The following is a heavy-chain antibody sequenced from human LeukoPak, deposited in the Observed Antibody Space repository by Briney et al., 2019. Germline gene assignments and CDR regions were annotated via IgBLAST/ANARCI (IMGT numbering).Heavy chain of an antibody. V-gene: IGHV3-7*01. CDR1: GFTSSSFW. Sequence: GGSLRLSCAASGFTSSSFWMSWVRQAPGKGLEWVANVKRDGSEKYYMDSLKGRFTISRDNAKNSLYLEINSLTVEDTAVYYCAKYDVWSGFSYDCWGQGTLVTVSS. J-gene: IGHJ4*02. D-gene: IGHD3-3*01. CDR2: VKRDGSEK. CDR3: AKYDVWSGFSYDC.